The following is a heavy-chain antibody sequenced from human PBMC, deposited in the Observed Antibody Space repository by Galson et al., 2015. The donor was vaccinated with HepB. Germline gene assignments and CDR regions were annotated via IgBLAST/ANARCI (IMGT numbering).Heavy chain of an antibody. CDR2: IYYSGST. CDR3: ARLARLRGDISGYWVTTGYYYGMDV. D-gene: IGHD6-19*01. V-gene: IGHV4-39*01. Sequence: SETLSLTCAVSGGSISSSSYYWGWIRQPPGKGLEWIGSIYYSGSTYYNPSLKSRVTISVDTSKNQFSLKLSSVTAADTAVYYCARLARLRGDISGYWVTTGYYYGMDVWGQGTTVTVSS. CDR1: GGSISSSSYY. J-gene: IGHJ6*02.